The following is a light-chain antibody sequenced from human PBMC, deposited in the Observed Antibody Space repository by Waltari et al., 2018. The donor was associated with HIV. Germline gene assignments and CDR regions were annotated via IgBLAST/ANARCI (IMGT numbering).Light chain of an antibody. J-gene: IGLJ2*01. CDR3: SSYTANVTLV. CDR2: GVN. CDR1: SRDIGLYNY. V-gene: IGLV2-14*03. Sequence: HSALTLPASVSGSPGQSISISCTGTSRDIGLYNYVSWYQQYPVAAPRVLIYGVNSRPLGISCHFSGSKSGNTASLTIAGLQAEDVAHYYCSSYTANVTLVFGSGTKLTVL.